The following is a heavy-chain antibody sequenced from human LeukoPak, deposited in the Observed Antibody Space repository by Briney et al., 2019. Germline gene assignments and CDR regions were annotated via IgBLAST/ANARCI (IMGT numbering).Heavy chain of an antibody. D-gene: IGHD3-22*01. Sequence: PSETLSLTCTVSGGSISSYYWSWIRQPPGKGLEWIGYIYYSGSTNYNPSLKSRVTISVDTSKNQFSLKLSSVTAADTAVYYCARGPYDSSGYLSDYWGQGTLVTVSS. V-gene: IGHV4-59*01. J-gene: IGHJ4*02. CDR3: ARGPYDSSGYLSDY. CDR1: GGSISSYY. CDR2: IYYSGST.